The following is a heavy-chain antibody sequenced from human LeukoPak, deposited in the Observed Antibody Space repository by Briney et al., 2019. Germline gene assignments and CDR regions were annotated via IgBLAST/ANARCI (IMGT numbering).Heavy chain of an antibody. CDR1: GFTFTTYW. Sequence: GSLRLSCAASGFTFTTYWMGWVRQAPGKGLEWVANIKQDGSEQYYVDSVKGRFTISRDNAKNSLSLQMNSLRAEDTAVYYCARPLMYYYGSETYFWFDPWGQGTLVTVSS. D-gene: IGHD3-10*01. J-gene: IGHJ5*02. CDR2: IKQDGSEQ. CDR3: ARPLMYYYGSETYFWFDP. V-gene: IGHV3-7*01.